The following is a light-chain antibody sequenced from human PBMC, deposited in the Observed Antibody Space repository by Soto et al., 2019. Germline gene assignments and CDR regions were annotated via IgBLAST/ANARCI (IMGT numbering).Light chain of an antibody. CDR2: AAS. Sequence: SVGDRVTITCRASQGIDSSFAWYQQKPGKAPKLVIYAASSLQSGVPSRFSGSGSGTDFTLTINSLQPEDYATYYCQQFQSFPITFGQGTRLEI. J-gene: IGKJ5*01. CDR1: QGIDSS. CDR3: QQFQSFPIT. V-gene: IGKV1-9*01.